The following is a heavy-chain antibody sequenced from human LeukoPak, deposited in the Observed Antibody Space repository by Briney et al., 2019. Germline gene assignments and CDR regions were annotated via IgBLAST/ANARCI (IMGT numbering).Heavy chain of an antibody. J-gene: IGHJ4*02. CDR2: IYYSGST. V-gene: IGHV4-39*07. Sequence: SETLSLTCTVSGGSISSSSYYWGWIRQPPGKGLEWIGSIYYSGSTYYNPSLKSRVTMSVDTSKNQFSLKLSSVTAADTAVYYCARDNWNYLMLDYWGQGTLVTVSS. D-gene: IGHD1-7*01. CDR3: ARDNWNYLMLDY. CDR1: GGSISSSSYY.